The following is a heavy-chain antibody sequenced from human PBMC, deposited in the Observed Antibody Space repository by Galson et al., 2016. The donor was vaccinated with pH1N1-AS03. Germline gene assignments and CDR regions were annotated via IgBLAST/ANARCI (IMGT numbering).Heavy chain of an antibody. D-gene: IGHD2-2*01. V-gene: IGHV3-7*01. J-gene: IGHJ4*02. CDR1: GFTFSGYW. CDR2: IKQDGSEK. CDR3: ARTFPGRVVVVAPAMQEGPDY. Sequence: SLRLSCAASGFTFSGYWMSWVRQAPGKGLEWVAHIKQDGSEKYYVDSVKGRFTISRDNAKNSLFLQMHSLRAEDTTVYYCARTFPGRVVVVAPAMQEGPDYWGQGTLVTVSS.